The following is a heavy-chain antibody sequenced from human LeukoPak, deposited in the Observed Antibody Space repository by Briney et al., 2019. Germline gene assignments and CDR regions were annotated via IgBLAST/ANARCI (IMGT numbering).Heavy chain of an antibody. J-gene: IGHJ4*02. CDR1: GGTFSSYA. CDR2: IIPIFGTA. CDR3: ARGGSYFLPDY. D-gene: IGHD1-26*01. V-gene: IGHV1-69*05. Sequence: GFSVKVSCKASGGTFSSYAVSWVRQAPRQGLEWMGRIIPIFGTANYAQKFQGRVTITTDESTSTAYMELSSLRSEDTAVYYCARGGSYFLPDYWGQGTLVTVSS.